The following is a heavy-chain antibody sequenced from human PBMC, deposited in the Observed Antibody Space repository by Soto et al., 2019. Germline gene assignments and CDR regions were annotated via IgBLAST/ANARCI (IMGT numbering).Heavy chain of an antibody. CDR3: ATPRGLQQWLAQAY. V-gene: IGHV3-30*03. CDR2: ISYDGSNK. Sequence: PGVSLRLSCAASGFTFSSYGMHWVRQAPGKGLEWVAVISYDGSNKYYADSVKGRFTISRDNSKNTLYLQMNSLRAEDTAVYYCATPRGLQQWLAQAYWGQGTLVTVSS. CDR1: GFTFSSYG. D-gene: IGHD6-19*01. J-gene: IGHJ4*02.